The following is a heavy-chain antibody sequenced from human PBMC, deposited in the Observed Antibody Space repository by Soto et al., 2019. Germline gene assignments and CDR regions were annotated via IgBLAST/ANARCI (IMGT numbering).Heavy chain of an antibody. V-gene: IGHV3-23*01. Sequence: EVLLLESGGGLVQPGGSLRLSCEASGFSFSSFAMNWVRQAPGKGLEWVSAIGDSGASTYYAASVKGRFTISRNNCRHTLYLQLNTQRGEDPAVNFCARVVEVDVWCSGTRVTVSS. CDR1: GFSFSSFA. J-gene: IGHJ6*02. CDR3: ARVVEVDV. D-gene: IGHD2-15*01. CDR2: IGDSGAST.